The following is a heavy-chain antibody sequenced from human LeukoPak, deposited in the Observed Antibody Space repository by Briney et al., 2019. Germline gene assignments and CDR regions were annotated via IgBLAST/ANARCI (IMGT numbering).Heavy chain of an antibody. CDR3: TTSNYYDGAGFDY. CDR1: GFTFSNAW. J-gene: IGHJ4*02. D-gene: IGHD3-22*01. CDR2: IKSKTDGGTT. Sequence: GGSLRLSCAASGFTFSNAWMSWVRQAPGKGLEWVGRIKSKTDGGTTDYAAPVKGQFTISRDDSKNTLYLQMNSLKTEDTAVYYCTTSNYYDGAGFDYWGQGTLVTVSS. V-gene: IGHV3-15*01.